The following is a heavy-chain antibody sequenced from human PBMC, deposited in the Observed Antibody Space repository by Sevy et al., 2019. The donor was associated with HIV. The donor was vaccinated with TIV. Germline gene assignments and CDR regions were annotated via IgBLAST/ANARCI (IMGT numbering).Heavy chain of an antibody. CDR2: IYTSGST. Sequence: SETLSLTCTVSGGSISFDYWSWIQQPAGKGLEWIGRIYTSGSTNYNSSLKSRVTMSVDTSKNQFSLQLSSVTAADTAVYYCARDGGVGSYGYSFFDYWGQGTLVTVSS. J-gene: IGHJ4*01. CDR1: GGSISFDY. D-gene: IGHD5-18*01. CDR3: ARDGGVGSYGYSFFDY. V-gene: IGHV4-4*07.